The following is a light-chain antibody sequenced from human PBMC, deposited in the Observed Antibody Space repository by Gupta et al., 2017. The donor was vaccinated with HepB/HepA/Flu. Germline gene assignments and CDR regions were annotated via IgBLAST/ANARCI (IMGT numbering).Light chain of an antibody. CDR3: QQDDDYPT. CDR1: QSVDDW. V-gene: IGKV1-5*03. J-gene: IGKJ4*01. CDR2: KTS. Sequence: DIQMTQSPSTLSASVGDTVTITCRASQSVDDWLAWYQQKPGKAPNLLIYKTSILQSGVPSRFSGSGSGTGFTLTINSLQPDDFATYYCQQDDDYPTFGGGTTVE.